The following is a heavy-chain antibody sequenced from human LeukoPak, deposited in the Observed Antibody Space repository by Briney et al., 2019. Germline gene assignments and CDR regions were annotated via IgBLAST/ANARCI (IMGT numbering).Heavy chain of an antibody. J-gene: IGHJ4*02. CDR2: ISSSTSTI. V-gene: IGHV3-48*04. D-gene: IGHD2-2*01. Sequence: GGSLRLSRAASGFTFRSYSINWVRQAPGKGLEWVSYISSSTSTIYYADSVKGRFTISRDNAKNSLYLQMNSLRAEDTAVYYCARRSQPGGYWGQGTLVTVSS. CDR1: GFTFRSYS. CDR3: ARRSQPGGY.